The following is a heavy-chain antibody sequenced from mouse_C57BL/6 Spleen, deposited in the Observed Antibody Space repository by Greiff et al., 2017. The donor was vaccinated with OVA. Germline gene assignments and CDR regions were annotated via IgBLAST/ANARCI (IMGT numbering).Heavy chain of an antibody. CDR3: ARSAAAQAAWFAY. Sequence: VQLVESGAELAKPGASVKLSCKASGYTFTSYWMHWVKQRPGQGLEWIGYINPSSGYTKYNQKFKDKATLTADKSSSTAYMQLSSLTYEDSAVYYCARSAAAQAAWFAYWGQGTLVTVSA. D-gene: IGHD3-2*02. CDR1: GYTFTSYW. J-gene: IGHJ3*01. V-gene: IGHV1-7*01. CDR2: INPSSGYT.